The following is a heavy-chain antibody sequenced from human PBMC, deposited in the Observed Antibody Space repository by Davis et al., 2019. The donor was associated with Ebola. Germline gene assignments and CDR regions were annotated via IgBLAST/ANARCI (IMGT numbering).Heavy chain of an antibody. J-gene: IGHJ4*02. V-gene: IGHV3-7*01. CDR1: GFTFSNHW. CDR3: ARDAFSLSRYDTEDH. D-gene: IGHD3-9*01. Sequence: GESLKISCAASGFTFSNHWMSWVRQAPGKGLEWVANIKQDGSEQDYVDSVKRRFTISRDNARDSLYLQMDSLRVEDTAIYYCARDAFSLSRYDTEDHWGQGTLVTVSS. CDR2: IKQDGSEQ.